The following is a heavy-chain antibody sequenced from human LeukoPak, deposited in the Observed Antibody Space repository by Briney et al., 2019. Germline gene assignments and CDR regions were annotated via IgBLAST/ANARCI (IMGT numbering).Heavy chain of an antibody. Sequence: KVSCKASGGTFSSYAISWVRQAPGQGLEWMGRIIPILGIANYAQKFQGRVTITADKSTSTAYMELSSLRSEDTAVYYCARVPPRDLLWFGELYPHLEFDPWGQGTLVTVSS. D-gene: IGHD3-10*01. CDR2: IIPILGIA. CDR3: ARVPPRDLLWFGELYPHLEFDP. V-gene: IGHV1-69*04. CDR1: GGTFSSYA. J-gene: IGHJ5*02.